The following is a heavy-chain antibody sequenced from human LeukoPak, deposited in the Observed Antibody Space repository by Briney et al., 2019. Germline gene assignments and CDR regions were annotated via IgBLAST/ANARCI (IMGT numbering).Heavy chain of an antibody. J-gene: IGHJ3*02. CDR2: ISYSGST. CDR3: VRDFDAWSAIDI. CDR1: GGSISGYY. V-gene: IGHV4-59*01. D-gene: IGHD3-3*01. Sequence: PSETLSLTCTVSGGSISGYYWSWIRQPPGEGLEWIGCISYSGSTKYNPSLKSRVSIPLDTSKKQFSLHLSSVTAADTAIYYCVRDFDAWSAIDIWGQGTMVTVSS.